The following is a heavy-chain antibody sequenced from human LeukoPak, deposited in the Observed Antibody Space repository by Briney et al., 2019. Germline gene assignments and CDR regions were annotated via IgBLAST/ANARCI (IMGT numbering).Heavy chain of an antibody. V-gene: IGHV6-1*01. CDR2: TYYRSKWYS. D-gene: IGHD6-19*01. J-gene: IGHJ4*02. CDR1: EDGVSSKNGA. CDR3: ARDVGTSAWYTFDY. Sequence: SQTLSLTCAISEDGVSSKNGAWNWVRQSPSRGLEWLGRTYYRSKWYSDYAESVQGRMAINPDTSKNEFSLQLHSVTPEDTAVYYCARDVGTSAWYTFDYWGREPWSPSHQ.